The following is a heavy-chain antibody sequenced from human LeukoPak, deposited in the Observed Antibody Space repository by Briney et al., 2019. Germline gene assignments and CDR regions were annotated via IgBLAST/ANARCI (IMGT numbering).Heavy chain of an antibody. CDR2: ISGSGGST. CDR3: AERAGRYCSSTSCHDYYYYYMDV. J-gene: IGHJ6*03. CDR1: GFTFSSYA. V-gene: IGHV3-23*01. Sequence: PGGSLRLSCAASGFTFSSYAMSWVRQAPGKGLEWVSAISGSGGSTYYADSVKGRFTISRDNSKNTLYLQMNSLRAEDTAVYYCAERAGRYCSSTSCHDYYYYYMDVWGKGTTVTVSS. D-gene: IGHD2-2*01.